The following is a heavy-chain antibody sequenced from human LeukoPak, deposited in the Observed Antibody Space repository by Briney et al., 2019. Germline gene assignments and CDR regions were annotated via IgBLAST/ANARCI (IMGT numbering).Heavy chain of an antibody. J-gene: IGHJ4*02. CDR2: TRDKAASYST. D-gene: IGHD4-17*01. Sequence: GGSLRLSSAASGFTPNDHYSDWVRQAPRKSLEWVDRTRDKAASYSTEYAASVKGRFTASRTDSKNSLYIQMNSLRSEDTAVNYCVASSLGPGDLDYWGQGALVTVSS. CDR3: VASSLGPGDLDY. CDR1: GFTPNDHY. V-gene: IGHV3-72*01.